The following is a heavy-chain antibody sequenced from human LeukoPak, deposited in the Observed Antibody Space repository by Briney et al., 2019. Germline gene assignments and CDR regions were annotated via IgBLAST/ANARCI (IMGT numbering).Heavy chain of an antibody. J-gene: IGHJ6*03. CDR3: ARRRDFWSGYRDYYYYYVDV. Sequence: EPSVKVSCKASGYTFTSYGIGWVRQAPGQGLEWIGWISGYNGNTNYAQKLQGRVTMTTDTSTSTAYMELRSLRSDDTAVYYCARRRDFWSGYRDYYYYYVDVWGKGTTVTVSS. V-gene: IGHV1-18*01. CDR1: GYTFTSYG. CDR2: ISGYNGNT. D-gene: IGHD3-3*01.